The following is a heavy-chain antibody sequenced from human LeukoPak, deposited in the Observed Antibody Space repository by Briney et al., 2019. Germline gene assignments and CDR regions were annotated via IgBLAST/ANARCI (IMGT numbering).Heavy chain of an antibody. CDR3: VKDLSGSYTFDY. J-gene: IGHJ4*02. CDR1: GFTFSRCA. Sequence: GGSLRLSCSASGFTFSRCAMHWVRQGPGKGLEYISGINDYWNRTHYGDSTNGRFIIPRDDSRNTVFLHMNSLRGDDTALYYCVKDLSGSYTFDYWGQGILVTVSS. CDR2: INDYWNRT. V-gene: IGHV3-64D*09. D-gene: IGHD1-26*01.